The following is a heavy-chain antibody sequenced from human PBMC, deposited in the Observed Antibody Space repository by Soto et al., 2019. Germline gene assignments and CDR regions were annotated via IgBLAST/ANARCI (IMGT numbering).Heavy chain of an antibody. CDR3: ASSPRVRNPLPADY. D-gene: IGHD6-25*01. CDR1: GGSISSSSYY. V-gene: IGHV4-39*01. CDR2: IYYSGST. Sequence: SETLSLTCTVSGGSISSSSYYWGWIRQPPGKGLEWIGSIYYSGSTYYNPSLKSRVTISVDTSKNQFSLKLSSVTAADTAMYYCASSPRVRNPLPADYWGQGTPVTVSS. J-gene: IGHJ4*02.